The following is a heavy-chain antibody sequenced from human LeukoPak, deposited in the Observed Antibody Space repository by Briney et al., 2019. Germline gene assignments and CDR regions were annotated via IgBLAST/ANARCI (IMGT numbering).Heavy chain of an antibody. Sequence: PGGSLRLSCAASGFTFSSYAMSWVRQAPGKGLEWVSAISGSGGSTYYADSVKGRFTISRDNSKNTLYLQMNSLRAEDTAVYYCAKVTSDWPVGRYFDYWGQGTLVTVSS. J-gene: IGHJ4*02. CDR2: ISGSGGST. CDR3: AKVTSDWPVGRYFDY. V-gene: IGHV3-23*01. D-gene: IGHD1-20*01. CDR1: GFTFSSYA.